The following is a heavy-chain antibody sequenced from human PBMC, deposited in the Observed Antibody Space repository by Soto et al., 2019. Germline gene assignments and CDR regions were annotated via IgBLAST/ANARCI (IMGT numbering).Heavy chain of an antibody. J-gene: IGHJ3*02. CDR1: GGTFSSYT. D-gene: IGHD6-13*01. Sequence: GASVKVSCKASGGTFSSYTISLVRQAPGQGLEWMGRIIPILGIANYAQKFQGRVTITADKSTSTAYMELSSLRSEDTAVYYCARDSAAGLNAFDIWGQGTMVTVSS. CDR2: IIPILGIA. V-gene: IGHV1-69*04. CDR3: ARDSAAGLNAFDI.